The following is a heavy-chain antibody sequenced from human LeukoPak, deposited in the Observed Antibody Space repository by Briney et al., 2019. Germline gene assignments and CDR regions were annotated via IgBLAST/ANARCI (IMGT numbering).Heavy chain of an antibody. Sequence: PGGSLRLSCPAAGFTFDDYAMHWVRQAPGKGLEWVSLISWDGGSTYYADSVKGRFTISRDNSKNSLYLQMNSLRAEDTALYYCAKANPDLVVNYYYMDVWGKGTTVTVSS. CDR2: ISWDGGST. J-gene: IGHJ6*03. D-gene: IGHD2-8*02. CDR3: AKANPDLVVNYYYMDV. CDR1: GFTFDDYA. V-gene: IGHV3-43D*03.